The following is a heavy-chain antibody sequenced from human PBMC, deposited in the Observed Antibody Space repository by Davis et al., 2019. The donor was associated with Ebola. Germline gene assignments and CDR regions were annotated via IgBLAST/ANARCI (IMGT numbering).Heavy chain of an antibody. CDR1: AGTFSSYA. CDR2: IIPIFGTA. D-gene: IGHD4-23*01. V-gene: IGHV1-69*13. J-gene: IGHJ4*02. Sequence: AASVQVSCKASAGTFSSYAISWVRQAPGQGLEWMGGIIPIFGTANYAQKFQGRVTITADESTSTAYMELSSLRSEDTAVYYCARSRFGGGNVRGFGDYWGQGTLVTVSS. CDR3: ARSRFGGGNVRGFGDY.